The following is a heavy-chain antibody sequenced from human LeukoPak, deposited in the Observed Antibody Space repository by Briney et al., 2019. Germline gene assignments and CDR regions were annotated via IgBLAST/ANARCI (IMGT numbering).Heavy chain of an antibody. D-gene: IGHD5-18*01. J-gene: IGHJ4*02. CDR3: ATDSSSRIQLWTPLKY. CDR2: ISSDGSNK. V-gene: IGHV3-30*03. CDR1: GFTFSSYV. Sequence: GGSLRLSCSASGFTFSSYVMHWVRQAPGKGLEWVAVISSDGSNKFYVDSVKGRFTISRDNPKNMLYLQMNSLRPEDTAVYYCATDSSSRIQLWTPLKYWGQGTLVTVSS.